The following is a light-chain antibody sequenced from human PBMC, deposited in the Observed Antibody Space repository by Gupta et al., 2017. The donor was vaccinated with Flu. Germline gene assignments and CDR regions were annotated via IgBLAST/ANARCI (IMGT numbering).Light chain of an antibody. CDR3: SSCADTPSSGLEV. J-gene: IGLJ3*02. CDR2: IYE. V-gene: IGLV1-44*01. Sequence: TISCSGRRSNIGSSSVNVYQHLPGAGHIPLIYIYEQRPSGVPDRVSGSESGSSDSLAMTGPQSEDEADYDCSSCADTPSSGLEVFGGGTKLTVL. CDR1: RSNIGSSS.